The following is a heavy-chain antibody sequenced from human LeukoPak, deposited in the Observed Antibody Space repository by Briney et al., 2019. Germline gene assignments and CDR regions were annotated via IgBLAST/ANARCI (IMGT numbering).Heavy chain of an antibody. V-gene: IGHV1-69*13. CDR1: GGTFSSYA. D-gene: IGHD3-22*01. Sequence: GASVKVSCKASGGTFSSYAISWVRQAPGQGLEWMGGIIPIFGTANYAQKFQGRVTITADESTSTAYMELSSLRSEDTAVYYCARDRGYCDSSGYYPLYFDYWGQGTLVTVSS. J-gene: IGHJ4*02. CDR2: IIPIFGTA. CDR3: ARDRGYCDSSGYYPLYFDY.